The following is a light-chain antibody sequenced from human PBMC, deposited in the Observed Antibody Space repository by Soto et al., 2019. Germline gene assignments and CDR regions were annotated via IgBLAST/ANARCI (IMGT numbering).Light chain of an antibody. V-gene: IGKV1-5*01. CDR1: HGITRW. J-gene: IGKJ1*01. CDR3: QQYSYLST. Sequence: DIQVTQSPSTLSASVGDSVTITCRASHGITRWLAWYQQKPGKAPKLLIHDAFTLQSGVPSRFSGSGSGTEFTLTISSLQPDDSATYYCQQYSYLSTFGQGTKVDIK. CDR2: DAF.